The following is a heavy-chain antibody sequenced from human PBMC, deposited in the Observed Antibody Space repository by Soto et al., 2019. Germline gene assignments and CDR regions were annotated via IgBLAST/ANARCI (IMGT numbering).Heavy chain of an antibody. CDR1: GFPFRSYG. CDR2: IWNDGSHA. Sequence: GGSLRLSCEGSGFPFRSYGIQWVRQAPGKGLEWLGLIWNDGSHAYYADSVKGRFTISRDNSKNTVFLQVSNLRAEDTAVYFCARDQTDSGGYSDSWGQGTLVTVS. D-gene: IGHD2-15*01. CDR3: ARDQTDSGGYSDS. J-gene: IGHJ4*02. V-gene: IGHV3-33*01.